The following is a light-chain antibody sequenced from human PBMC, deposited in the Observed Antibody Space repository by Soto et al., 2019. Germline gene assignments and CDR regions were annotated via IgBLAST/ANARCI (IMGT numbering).Light chain of an antibody. CDR2: GTS. J-gene: IGKJ5*01. CDR3: QQYGSSPA. CDR1: QSLSSSY. V-gene: IGKV3-20*01. Sequence: EIVLTQSPGTLSLSPGERATLSCRASQSLSSSYLAWYLQKPGQAPRLLIYGTSSRATGIPDRFSGSGSGTDFTLTISRLEPEDFAVYYCQQYGSSPAFGQGTRLETK.